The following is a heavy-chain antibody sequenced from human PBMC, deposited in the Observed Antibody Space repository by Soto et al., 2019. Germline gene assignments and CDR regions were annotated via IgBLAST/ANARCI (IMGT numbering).Heavy chain of an antibody. Sequence: QLQLQESGPGLVKPSETLSLTCTVSGGSISSSSYYWGWIRQPPGKGLEWIGSIYYSGSTYYNPSLKSRVTIAVDTSKNQFPLKLSSVTAADTAVYYCARGQGVGYSSGLDYWGQGTLVTVSS. D-gene: IGHD6-19*01. CDR3: ARGQGVGYSSGLDY. CDR2: IYYSGST. J-gene: IGHJ4*02. CDR1: GGSISSSSYY. V-gene: IGHV4-39*01.